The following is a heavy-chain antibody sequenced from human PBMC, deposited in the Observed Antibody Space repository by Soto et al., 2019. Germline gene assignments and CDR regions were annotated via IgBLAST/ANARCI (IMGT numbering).Heavy chain of an antibody. J-gene: IGHJ4*02. CDR3: ARGHASCQIDY. Sequence: SETLSLTCTVSGGSISSCGYYWSWIRQHPGKGLEWIGYIYYGGSTYCNPSLKSRATISGDTSKNQFSLKLSSVTAANTAVYYGARGHASCQIDYWCQGTLVTVSS. D-gene: IGHD3-16*01. V-gene: IGHV4-31*03. CDR2: IYYGGST. CDR1: GGSISSCGYY.